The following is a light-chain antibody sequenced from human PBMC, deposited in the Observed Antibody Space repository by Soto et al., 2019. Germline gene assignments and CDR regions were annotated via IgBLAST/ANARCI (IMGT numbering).Light chain of an antibody. CDR2: AAS. Sequence: EIVLTQSPGTLSLSPGEGATLSCRASQTISINYLAWYQHKPGQAPRLLIYAASTRATGIPDRFSGSGSGADFTLTVNRLEPEDFAVYYCQQYGTSPRTFGQGTKVEI. J-gene: IGKJ1*01. CDR1: QTISINY. CDR3: QQYGTSPRT. V-gene: IGKV3-20*01.